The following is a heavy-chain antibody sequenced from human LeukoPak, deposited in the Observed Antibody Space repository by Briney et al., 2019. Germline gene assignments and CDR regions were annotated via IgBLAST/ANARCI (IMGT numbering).Heavy chain of an antibody. V-gene: IGHV3-53*04. D-gene: IGHD5-24*01. CDR3: ARATWDGYNYARQT. CDR1: GFSVSDTY. J-gene: IGHJ5*02. CDR2: IYSAGNT. Sequence: WGSLTLSCAASGFSVSDTYMNWVRQPPGKGLEWVSLIYSAGNTYYADSVKGRFTISRHDSKNTLYLQMNRLRTEDTAVYYCARATWDGYNYARQTWGQGTLFTVS.